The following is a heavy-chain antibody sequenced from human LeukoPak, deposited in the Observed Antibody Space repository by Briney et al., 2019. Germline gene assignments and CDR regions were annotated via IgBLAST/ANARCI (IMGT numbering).Heavy chain of an antibody. CDR3: ARYYGSGSYYIRQNPYYFDY. Sequence: PSETLSLTCTVSGGSISSYYWSWIRQPPGKGLEWIGYIYYSESTNYNPSLKSRVTISVDTSKNQFSLKLSSVTAADTAVYYCARYYGSGSYYIRQNPYYFDYWGQGTLVTVSS. CDR2: IYYSEST. CDR1: GGSISSYY. J-gene: IGHJ4*02. D-gene: IGHD3-10*01. V-gene: IGHV4-59*08.